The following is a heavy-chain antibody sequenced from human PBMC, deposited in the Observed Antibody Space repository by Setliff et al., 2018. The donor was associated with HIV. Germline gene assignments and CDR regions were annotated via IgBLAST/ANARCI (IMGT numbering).Heavy chain of an antibody. CDR2: IYYSGNT. V-gene: IGHV4-59*12. CDR1: GGSFTGYY. D-gene: IGHD3-16*01. J-gene: IGHJ5*01. Sequence: SETLSLTCAVYGGSFTGYYWSWIRQPPGKGLEWIGWIYYSGNTRYNPSLKSRVTISLDTSKNRFSLQLTSVTAADTAVYFCAKGGAVSADFDSWGQGTLVTVSS. CDR3: AKGGAVSADFDS.